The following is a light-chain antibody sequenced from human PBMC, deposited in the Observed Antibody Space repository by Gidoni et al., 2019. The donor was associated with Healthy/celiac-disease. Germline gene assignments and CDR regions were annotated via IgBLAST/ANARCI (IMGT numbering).Light chain of an antibody. Sequence: QSVLTQPPSVSGAPGQRVTISCTGSSSNIGAGYDVHWYQQLPVTAPNLLIYGNSNRPSGVPDRFSCSKSGTSASLAITGLQAEDEADYYCQSYDSSLSGSEVFGGGTKLTVL. V-gene: IGLV1-40*01. CDR2: GNS. CDR3: QSYDSSLSGSEV. CDR1: SSNIGAGYD. J-gene: IGLJ2*01.